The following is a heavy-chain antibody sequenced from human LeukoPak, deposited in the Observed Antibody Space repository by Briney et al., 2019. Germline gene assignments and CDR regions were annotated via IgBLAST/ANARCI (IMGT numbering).Heavy chain of an antibody. CDR3: ARATGKYCSSTSCHLDY. D-gene: IGHD2-2*01. CDR1: GYTFSSYD. CDR2: MNPNSGNT. V-gene: IGHV1-8*01. J-gene: IGHJ4*02. Sequence: ASVKVSCKASGYTFSSYDINWVRQAAGQGLEWMGWMNPNSGNTGYAQKFQGRVTITADKSTSTAYMELSSLRSEDTAVYYCARATGKYCSSTSCHLDYWGQGTLVTVSS.